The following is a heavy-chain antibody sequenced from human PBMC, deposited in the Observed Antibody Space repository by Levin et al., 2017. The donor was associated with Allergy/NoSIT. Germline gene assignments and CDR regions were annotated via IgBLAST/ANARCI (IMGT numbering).Heavy chain of an antibody. D-gene: IGHD3-10*01. CDR1: GYTFTSYG. V-gene: IGHV1-18*01. CDR3: ARVGLWFGTYYFDY. J-gene: IGHJ4*02. Sequence: PLASVKVSCKASGYTFTSYGISWVRQAPGQGLEWMGWISAYNGNTNYAQKLQGRVTMTTDTSTSTAYMELRSLRSDDTAVYYCARVGLWFGTYYFDYWGQGTLVTVSS. CDR2: ISAYNGNT.